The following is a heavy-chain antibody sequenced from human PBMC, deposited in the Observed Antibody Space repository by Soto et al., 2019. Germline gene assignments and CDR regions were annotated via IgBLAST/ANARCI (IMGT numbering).Heavy chain of an antibody. CDR1: GGTLSSFINYP. V-gene: IGHV1-69*01. J-gene: IGHJ4*02. D-gene: IGHD5-12*01. CDR3: ARENGVAVATILYYFDN. Sequence: QMQLVQSGAEVKKPGSSVKVSCKASGGTLSSFINYPINWVRQAPGQGLEWMGGIVPNVGTVNYAQKFQGRVTITADDSTSTAYMELSSLRYEDTAIYYCARENGVAVATILYYFDNWGQGTLVTVSS. CDR2: IVPNVGTV.